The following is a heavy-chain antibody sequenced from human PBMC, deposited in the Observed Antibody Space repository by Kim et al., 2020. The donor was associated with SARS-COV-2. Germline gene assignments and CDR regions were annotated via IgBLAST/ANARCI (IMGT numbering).Heavy chain of an antibody. Sequence: SETLSLTCAVYGGSFSGYYWSWIRQPPGKGLEWIGEINHSGSTNYNPSLKSRVTISVDTSKNQFSLRLSSVTAADTAVYYCARDIGQLERPRRSYYYYMDVWGKGTTVTVSS. J-gene: IGHJ6*03. CDR3: ARDIGQLERPRRSYYYYMDV. CDR2: INHSGST. D-gene: IGHD1-1*01. V-gene: IGHV4-34*01. CDR1: GGSFSGYY.